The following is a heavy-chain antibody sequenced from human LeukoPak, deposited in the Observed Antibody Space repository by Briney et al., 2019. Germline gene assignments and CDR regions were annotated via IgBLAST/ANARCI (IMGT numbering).Heavy chain of an antibody. J-gene: IGHJ4*02. CDR2: IYYGYTVTT. CDR3: VRDSSPGPQYL. Sequence: PSETLSVTCIVSGGSISSYYWNWIRQPPRKGLEWIGCIYYGYTVTTTYNPSLKSRDIRSVDTSKIQFSLELSSVTAADTAVYYCVRDSSPGPQYLWGQGTRVSVSS. D-gene: IGHD4-11*01. V-gene: IGHV4-59*01. CDR1: GGSISSYY.